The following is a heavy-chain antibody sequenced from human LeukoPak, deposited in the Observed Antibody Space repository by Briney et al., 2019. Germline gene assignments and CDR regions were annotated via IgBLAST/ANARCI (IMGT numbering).Heavy chain of an antibody. Sequence: SETLSLTCAVYGGSFSSYYWGWIRQPPGKGLEWIGSIYYSGSTYYNPSLKSRVTISVDTSKNQFSLKLSSVTAADTAVYYCARGYYDSSGYYYDYYYYMDVWGKGTTVTVSS. CDR2: IYYSGST. J-gene: IGHJ6*03. CDR1: GGSFSSYY. CDR3: ARGYYDSSGYYYDYYYYMDV. V-gene: IGHV4-39*07. D-gene: IGHD3-22*01.